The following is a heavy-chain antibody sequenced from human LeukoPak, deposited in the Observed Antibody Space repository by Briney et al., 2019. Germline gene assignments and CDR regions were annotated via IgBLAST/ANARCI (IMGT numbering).Heavy chain of an antibody. CDR1: GFTFRSYG. CDR3: AKSSAVAGTYDAFDI. V-gene: IGHV3-23*01. D-gene: IGHD6-19*01. CDR2: ISGSGQTT. J-gene: IGHJ3*02. Sequence: PGGSLRLSCAASGFTFRSYGMDWVRRAPGKGLEWVSTISGSGQTTFYADSVKGRFTISRDNPRNTLYPQMNSLRAEDTAVYYCAKSSAVAGTYDAFDIWGQGTMVTVSS.